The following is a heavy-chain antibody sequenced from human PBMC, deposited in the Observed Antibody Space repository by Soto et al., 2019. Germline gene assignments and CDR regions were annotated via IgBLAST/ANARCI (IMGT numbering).Heavy chain of an antibody. D-gene: IGHD1-1*01. J-gene: IGHJ4*02. Sequence: GESLKISCKTSGYIFTTYWIAWVRQMPGKGLEWMGIINPANSDTRYSPSFQGQVTISADKSISTTYLHWSSLKASDTAIYYCARQWNFDYWGQGTLVTVSS. V-gene: IGHV5-51*01. CDR1: GYIFTTYW. CDR2: INPANSDT. CDR3: ARQWNFDY.